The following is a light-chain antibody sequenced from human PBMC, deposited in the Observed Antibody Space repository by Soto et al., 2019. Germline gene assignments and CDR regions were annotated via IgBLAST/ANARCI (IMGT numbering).Light chain of an antibody. CDR2: DAS. CDR3: QQRSNWPPFT. Sequence: ESLLTQAPATLSLSPGERATLSCRASQSVSSYLAWYQQKPGQAPRLLIYDASNRATGIPARFSGSGSGTDFTLTISSLGPEDFAVYYCQQRSNWPPFTFGGGTKVDIK. CDR1: QSVSSY. J-gene: IGKJ4*01. V-gene: IGKV3-11*01.